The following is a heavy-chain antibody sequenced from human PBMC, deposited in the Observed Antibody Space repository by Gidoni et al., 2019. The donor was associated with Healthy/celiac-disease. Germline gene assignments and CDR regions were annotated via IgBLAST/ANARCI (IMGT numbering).Heavy chain of an antibody. Sequence: EVQLLESGGGLVQPGGSLRLSCAASGFIFSSYAMSWVPPAQGKGLEWVSASRGSGGSTYYADSVKGRFTISRDNSKNTLYLQMNSLRAEDTAVYYCAPRPMYSSSSRGRYFDYWGQGTLVTVSS. CDR2: SRGSGGST. CDR3: APRPMYSSSSRGRYFDY. D-gene: IGHD6-6*01. CDR1: GFIFSSYA. J-gene: IGHJ4*02. V-gene: IGHV3-23*01.